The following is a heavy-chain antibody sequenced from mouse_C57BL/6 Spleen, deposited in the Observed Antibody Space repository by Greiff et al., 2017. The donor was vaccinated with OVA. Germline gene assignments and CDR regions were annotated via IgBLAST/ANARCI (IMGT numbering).Heavy chain of an antibody. Sequence: EVMLVESGADLVKPGGSLKLSCAASGFTFSSYGMSWVRQTPDKRLEWVATISTGGSYTYYPASVKGRITISIVKAKNTLYLQMSRLKSEDTAMYYCARHTTEATYYYDMDYWGQGTSVTVSS. CDR1: GFTFSSYG. V-gene: IGHV5-6*01. CDR2: ISTGGSYT. J-gene: IGHJ4*01. CDR3: ARHTTEATYYYDMDY. D-gene: IGHD3-2*02.